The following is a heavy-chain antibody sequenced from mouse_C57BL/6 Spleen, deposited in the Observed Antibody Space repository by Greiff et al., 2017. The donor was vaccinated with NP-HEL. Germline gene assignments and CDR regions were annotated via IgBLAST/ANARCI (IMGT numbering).Heavy chain of an antibody. CDR2: IDPSDSYT. J-gene: IGHJ4*01. V-gene: IGHV1-69*01. D-gene: IGHD1-1*01. Sequence: QVQLQQPGAELVMPGASVKLSCTASGYTFTSYWMHWVKQRPGQCLEWIGEIDPSDSYTNYTQKFKGKSTLTVEKSSSTAYRQLSSLTSEDSAVYYCSRGDSRYYYAMDYWGQGTSVTVSS. CDR3: SRGDSRYYYAMDY. CDR1: GYTFTSYW.